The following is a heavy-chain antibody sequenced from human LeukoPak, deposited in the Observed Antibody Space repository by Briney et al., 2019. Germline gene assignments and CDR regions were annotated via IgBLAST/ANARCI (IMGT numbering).Heavy chain of an antibody. D-gene: IGHD4-17*01. CDR3: AIGDADTVTADY. CDR1: GYTLTELS. V-gene: IGHV1-24*01. Sequence: ASVKVSCKVSGYTLTELSMHWVRQAPGKGLEWMGGFDPEDGETIYAQKFQGRVTMTEDTSTDTAYMELSSLRSEDTAVYYCAIGDADTVTADYWGQGTLVTVSS. CDR2: FDPEDGET. J-gene: IGHJ4*02.